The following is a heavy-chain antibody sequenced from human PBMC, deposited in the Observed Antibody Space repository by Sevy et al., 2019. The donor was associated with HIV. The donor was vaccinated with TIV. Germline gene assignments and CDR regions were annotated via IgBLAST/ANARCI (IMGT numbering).Heavy chain of an antibody. Sequence: GGSLRLSCAASGFTFSSYWMSWVRQAPGKGLEWVANIKQDGSEKYYVDSVKGRFTISRDNAKNSLYLQMNSLRAEDTAVYYCVRADYGSGRYYYYGMDVWGQGTTVTVSS. J-gene: IGHJ6*02. V-gene: IGHV3-7*01. CDR3: VRADYGSGRYYYYGMDV. CDR2: IKQDGSEK. CDR1: GFTFSSYW. D-gene: IGHD3-10*01.